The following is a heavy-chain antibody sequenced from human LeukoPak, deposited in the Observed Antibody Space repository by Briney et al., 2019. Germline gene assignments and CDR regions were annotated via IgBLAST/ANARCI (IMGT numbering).Heavy chain of an antibody. CDR2: ISAYNGNR. V-gene: IGHV1-18*01. J-gene: IGHJ4*02. CDR1: GYTFTSYA. Sequence: ASVKVSCKAPGYTFTSYAISWVRQAPGQGLEWMGWISAYNGNRNYAQKLQGRVTMTTDTSTSTAYMELRSLRSDDTAVYYCARDSSAMVPDYFDYWGQGTLVTVSS. D-gene: IGHD5-18*01. CDR3: ARDSSAMVPDYFDY.